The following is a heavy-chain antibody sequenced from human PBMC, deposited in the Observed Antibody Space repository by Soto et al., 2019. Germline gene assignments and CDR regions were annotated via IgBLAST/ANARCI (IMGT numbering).Heavy chain of an antibody. Sequence: QLQLQESGSGRVKPSQTLSLTCAVSGGSISSGGYSWSWIRQPPGKGLECIGYIYHSRSTYYNPSLKSRVTISVDRSKNQFSLKLSSVTAADTAVYYCARGPPLGYWGQGTLVTVSS. CDR3: ARGPPLGY. CDR1: GGSISSGGYS. J-gene: IGHJ4*02. CDR2: IYHSRST. V-gene: IGHV4-30-2*01.